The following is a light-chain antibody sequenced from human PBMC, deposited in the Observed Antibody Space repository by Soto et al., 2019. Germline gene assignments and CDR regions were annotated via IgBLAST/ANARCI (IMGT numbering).Light chain of an antibody. CDR3: RQYHTLPIT. J-gene: IGKJ4*01. Sequence: EIVMTQSPATLSVAPGERVTLSCRASQGVSRKLAWYQHKSGQAPRLLLTGASTGATGIPARFSGSGSGTEFTLTISSLQSEDCAIYYCRQYHTLPITFGGGTKVEIK. CDR2: GAS. V-gene: IGKV3-15*01. CDR1: QGVSRK.